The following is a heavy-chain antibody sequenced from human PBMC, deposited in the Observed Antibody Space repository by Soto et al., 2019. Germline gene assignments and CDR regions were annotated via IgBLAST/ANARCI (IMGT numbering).Heavy chain of an antibody. CDR3: ARGGGLCSGGSCSHRYYGMDV. D-gene: IGHD2-15*01. V-gene: IGHV4-34*01. CDR1: GGSFSAYY. J-gene: IGHJ6*02. CDR2: IIHSEST. Sequence: SETLSLTCAVYGGSFSAYYWSWVRQPPGKGLEWIGEIIHSESTKYNPSLKSRVTISVDTSKNQFSLKLSSVTAADTAVYYCARGGGLCSGGSCSHRYYGMDVWGQGTTVTVSS.